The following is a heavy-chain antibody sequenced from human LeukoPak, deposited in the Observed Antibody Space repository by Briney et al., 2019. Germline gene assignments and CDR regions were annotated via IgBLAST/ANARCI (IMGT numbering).Heavy chain of an antibody. J-gene: IGHJ4*02. CDR1: GFTFSSYS. D-gene: IGHD3-9*01. V-gene: IGHV3-21*01. CDR3: ARDPSVRYFDWFSLFDY. CDR2: ISSSSSYI. Sequence: GGSLRLSCAASGFTFSSYSMNWVRQAPGKGLEWVSSISSSSSYIYYADSVKGRFTISRDNAKNSLYLQMNSLRAEDAAVYYCARDPSVRYFDWFSLFDYWGQGTLVTVSS.